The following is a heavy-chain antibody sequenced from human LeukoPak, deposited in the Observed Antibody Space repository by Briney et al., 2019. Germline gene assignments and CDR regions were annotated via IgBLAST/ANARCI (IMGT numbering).Heavy chain of an antibody. CDR3: AKGIGDYGDEQIDY. CDR2: ISYDGSNK. CDR1: GFTFSSYA. V-gene: IGHV3-30*04. D-gene: IGHD4-17*01. Sequence: GGSLRLSCAASGFTFSSYAMHWVRQAPGKGLEWVAVISYDGSNKYYADSVKGRFTISRDNSKNTLYLQMNSLRAEDTALYYCAKGIGDYGDEQIDYWGQGTLVTVSS. J-gene: IGHJ4*02.